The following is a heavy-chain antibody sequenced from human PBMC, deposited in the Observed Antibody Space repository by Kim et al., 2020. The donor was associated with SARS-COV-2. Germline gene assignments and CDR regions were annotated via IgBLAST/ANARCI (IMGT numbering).Heavy chain of an antibody. D-gene: IGHD3-16*02. J-gene: IGHJ4*01. CDR3: ARVRLRTGVWGSYRGVDY. Sequence: SETLSLTCTVSGGSISSFYWSWIRQPPGKGLEWIGYIYYSGSTNYNPSLKSRVTISVDTSKNQFSLKLSALTAADTAVYYFARVRLRTGVWGSYRGVDY. CDR2: IYYSGST. CDR1: GGSISSFY. V-gene: IGHV4-59*01.